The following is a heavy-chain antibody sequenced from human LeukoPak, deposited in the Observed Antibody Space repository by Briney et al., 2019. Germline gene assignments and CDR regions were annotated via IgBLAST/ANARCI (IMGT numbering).Heavy chain of an antibody. CDR1: GGSFSGYY. CDR3: ARSGATIGGYYYYYYMDV. Sequence: PSETLSPTCAVYGGSFSGYYWSWIRQPPGKGLEWIGEINHSGSTNYNPSLKSRVTISVDTSKNQFSLKLSSVTAADTAVYYCARSGATIGGYYYYYYMDVWGKGTTVTVSS. CDR2: INHSGST. J-gene: IGHJ6*03. V-gene: IGHV4-34*01. D-gene: IGHD5-12*01.